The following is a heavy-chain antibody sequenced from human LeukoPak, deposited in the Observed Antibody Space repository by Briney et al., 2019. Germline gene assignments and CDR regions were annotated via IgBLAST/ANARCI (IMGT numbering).Heavy chain of an antibody. J-gene: IGHJ4*02. CDR3: ARVSYYYDSSGYSASYYFDY. D-gene: IGHD3-22*01. Sequence: PSETLSLTCAVSGGSISSGGYSWSWIRQPPGKGLGWIGYIFHSGSTYYNPSLKSRVTISVYRSKNQFPLKLSSVTAADTAVYYCARVSYYYDSSGYSASYYFDYWGQGTLVTVSS. CDR2: IFHSGST. V-gene: IGHV4-30-2*01. CDR1: GGSISSGGYS.